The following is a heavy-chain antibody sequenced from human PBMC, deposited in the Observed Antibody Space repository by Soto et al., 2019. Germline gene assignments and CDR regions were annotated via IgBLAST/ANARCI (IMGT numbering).Heavy chain of an antibody. CDR3: ARQIYDSDTGPNFQYYFDS. V-gene: IGHV5-10-1*01. Sequence: GESLKISCKGSGYSFAGYWITWVRQKPGKGLEWMGRIDPSDSQTYYSPSFRGHVTISATKSITTVFLQWSSLWASDTAMYYCARQIYDSDTGPNFQYYFDSWGQGTLVTVSS. D-gene: IGHD3-22*01. J-gene: IGHJ4*02. CDR2: IDPSDSQT. CDR1: GYSFAGYW.